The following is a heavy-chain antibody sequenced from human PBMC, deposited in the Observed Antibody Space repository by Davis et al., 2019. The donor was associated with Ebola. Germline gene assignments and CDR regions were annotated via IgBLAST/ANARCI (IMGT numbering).Heavy chain of an antibody. V-gene: IGHV1-24*01. J-gene: IGHJ4*02. CDR2: FDPEDGET. D-gene: IGHD2-15*01. CDR1: GGTFSRSA. CDR3: ARGYCSGGSCYSPDY. Sequence: ASVKVSCKASGGTFSRSAISWVRQAPGQGLEWMGGFDPEDGETIYAQKFQGRVTMTEDTSTDTAYMELSSLRSDDTAVYYCARGYCSGGSCYSPDYWGQGTLVTVSS.